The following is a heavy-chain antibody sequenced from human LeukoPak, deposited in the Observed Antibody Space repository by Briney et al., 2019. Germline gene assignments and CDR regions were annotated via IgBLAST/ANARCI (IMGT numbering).Heavy chain of an antibody. CDR3: ARGFTVGATTKLFDY. CDR1: GGSFSGYY. D-gene: IGHD1-26*01. CDR2: INHSGST. Sequence: SETLSLTCAVYGGSFSGYYWSWIRQPPGKGLERMWEINHSGSTNYNPSLKSRVTISVDTSKNQFSLKLSSVTAADTAVYYCARGFTVGATTKLFDYWGQGTLVTVSS. J-gene: IGHJ4*02. V-gene: IGHV4-34*01.